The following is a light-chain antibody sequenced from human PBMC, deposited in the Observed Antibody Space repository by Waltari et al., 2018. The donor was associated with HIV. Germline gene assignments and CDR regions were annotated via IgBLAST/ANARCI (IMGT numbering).Light chain of an antibody. CDR1: KIGNKS. CDR3: QVWHNISVI. Sequence: SYELTQPLSVSVALGQTARISCGGDKIGNKSVHWYQYRPGQAPILVMYTSVFRPSGIPERFSGSNTGNTATLSITKVQAGDEADYSCQVWHNISVIFGGGTKLTVL. CDR2: TSV. V-gene: IGLV3-9*01. J-gene: IGLJ2*01.